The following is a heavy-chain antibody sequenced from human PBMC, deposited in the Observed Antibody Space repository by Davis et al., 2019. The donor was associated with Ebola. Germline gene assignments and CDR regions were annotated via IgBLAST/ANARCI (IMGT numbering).Heavy chain of an antibody. V-gene: IGHV1-69*13. CDR2: IIPIFGTA. D-gene: IGHD2-21*02. Sequence: SVKVSCKASGGTFSSYAISWVRQAPGQGLEWMGGIIPIFGTANYAQKFQGRVTITADESTSTAYMELSSLRSEDTAVYYCARVYCGGDCYYNWFDPWGQGTLVTVSS. CDR3: ARVYCGGDCYYNWFDP. J-gene: IGHJ5*02. CDR1: GGTFSSYA.